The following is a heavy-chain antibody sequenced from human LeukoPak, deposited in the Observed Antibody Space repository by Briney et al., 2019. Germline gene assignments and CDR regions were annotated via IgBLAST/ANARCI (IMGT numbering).Heavy chain of an antibody. CDR3: AKESYVNYYYYYMDV. V-gene: IGHV3-30*02. D-gene: IGHD3-10*02. CDR2: IHYDGSNK. CDR1: GFTFLSYG. Sequence: GGSLRLSCAASGFTFLSYGMHWVRQAPGKGLEWVAFIHYDGSNKYYADSVKGRFTISRDDSKNTLYLQMNSLRTEDTAVYYCAKESYVNYYYYYMDVWGKGTTVTISS. J-gene: IGHJ6*03.